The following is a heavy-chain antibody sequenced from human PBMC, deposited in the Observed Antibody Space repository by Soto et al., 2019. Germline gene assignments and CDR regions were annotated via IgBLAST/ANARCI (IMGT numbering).Heavy chain of an antibody. D-gene: IGHD3-16*01. V-gene: IGHV3-49*04. CDR1: GFTFGDYA. Sequence: GGSLRLSCTASGFTFGDYAMSWVRQAPGKGLEWVGFIRSKAYGGTTEYAASVKGRFTISRDDSKSIAYLQMNSLKTEDTAVYYCTREVITFGGVHYGMDVWGQGTTVTVSS. J-gene: IGHJ6*02. CDR2: IRSKAYGGTT. CDR3: TREVITFGGVHYGMDV.